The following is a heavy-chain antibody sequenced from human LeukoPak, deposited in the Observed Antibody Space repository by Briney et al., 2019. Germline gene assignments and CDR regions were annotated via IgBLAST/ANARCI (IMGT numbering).Heavy chain of an antibody. CDR3: AMTTVGFDY. V-gene: IGHV3-74*03. D-gene: IGHD4-23*01. Sequence: QSGGSLRLSCAASGFTFSSYWMHWVRQAPGKGLMWVSRINNDGSRTTCADSVKGRFTISRDNAKNTLYLQMNSLRAEDTAVYYCAMTTVGFDYWGQGTLVTVSS. J-gene: IGHJ4*02. CDR1: GFTFSSYW. CDR2: INNDGSRT.